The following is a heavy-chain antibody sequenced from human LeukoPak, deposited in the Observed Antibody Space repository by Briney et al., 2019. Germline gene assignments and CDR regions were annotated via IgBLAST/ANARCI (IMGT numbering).Heavy chain of an antibody. V-gene: IGHV4-59*01. Sequence: SETLSLTCTVSGGSISSYYWSWIRQPPGKGLEWIGCIYYSGSTNYNPSLKSRVTISVDTSKNQFSLKLSSVTAADTAVYYCARRLLWFGEAGWFDPWGQGTLVTVSS. CDR2: IYYSGST. CDR3: ARRLLWFGEAGWFDP. J-gene: IGHJ5*02. D-gene: IGHD3-10*01. CDR1: GGSISSYY.